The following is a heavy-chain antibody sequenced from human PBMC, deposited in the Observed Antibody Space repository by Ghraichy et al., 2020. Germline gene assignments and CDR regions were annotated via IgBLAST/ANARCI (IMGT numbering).Heavy chain of an antibody. J-gene: IGHJ4*02. CDR1: GFTFSSYW. CDR2: IKQDGSEK. V-gene: IGHV3-7*03. Sequence: LSLTCAASGFTFSSYWMSWVRQAPGKGLEWVANIKQDGSEKYYVDSVKGRFTISRDNAKNSLYLQMNSLRAEDTAVYYCAREEIAVAGTEDYWGQGTLVTVSS. D-gene: IGHD6-19*01. CDR3: AREEIAVAGTEDY.